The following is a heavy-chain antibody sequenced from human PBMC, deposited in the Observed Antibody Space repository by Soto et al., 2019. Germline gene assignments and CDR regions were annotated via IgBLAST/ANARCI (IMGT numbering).Heavy chain of an antibody. CDR1: GGYISTGGYY. D-gene: IGHD3-16*01. Sequence: SETLSLTCTVSGGYISTGGYYWIWIRQHPGKGLEWSGYIYYSGSTYYNPSLKSRVTFSVDTTKNQFSLKLRSVTAADTAEYYCVRGIRGPGDMLANHYSLYHCELWGQGPRVT. CDR3: VRGIRGPGDMLANHYSLYHCEL. J-gene: IGHJ4*02. V-gene: IGHV4-31*03. CDR2: IYYSGST.